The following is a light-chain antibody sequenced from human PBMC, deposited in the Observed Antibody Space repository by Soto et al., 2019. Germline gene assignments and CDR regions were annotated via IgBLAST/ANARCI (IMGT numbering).Light chain of an antibody. J-gene: IGKJ1*01. Sequence: DIVMTQSPLSLPVTPGEPASISCRSSQSLLHSNGYNYLDWYVQKPGQSPQLLLYLGSTRASGVPDRFSGSGAGTDFTLKISRVEAEDVGVYYCMQALQTLKWTFGQGTKVEIK. V-gene: IGKV2-28*01. CDR2: LGS. CDR3: MQALQTLKWT. CDR1: QSLLHSNGYNY.